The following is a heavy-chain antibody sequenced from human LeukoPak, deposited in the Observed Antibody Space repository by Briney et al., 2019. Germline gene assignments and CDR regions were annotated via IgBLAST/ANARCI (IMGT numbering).Heavy chain of an antibody. CDR3: ARRTTYYYDSSGYYYFDY. Sequence: GESLKISCKGSGYSLTSYWIGWVRQMPGKGLEWMGIIYPGDSDTRYSPSFQGQVTISADKSISTAYLQWSSLKASDTAMYYCARRTTYYYDSSGYYYFDYWGQGTLVTVSS. V-gene: IGHV5-51*01. J-gene: IGHJ4*02. D-gene: IGHD3-22*01. CDR2: IYPGDSDT. CDR1: GYSLTSYW.